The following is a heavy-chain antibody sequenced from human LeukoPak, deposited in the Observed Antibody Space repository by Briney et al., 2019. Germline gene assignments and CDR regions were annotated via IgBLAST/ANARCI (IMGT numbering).Heavy chain of an antibody. CDR3: ARGPPGNQRFYDS. V-gene: IGHV1-18*01. Sequence: GASVKVSCKASGYPFTDFPISWVRLAPGQGFEWMGWIITFNGDTNYAQQFHGRVTMTRNPSPKTVDMELKNLTSDDTAVYHCARGPPGNQRFYDSWGQGTLVTVSS. J-gene: IGHJ5*01. D-gene: IGHD1-26*01. CDR1: GYPFTDFP. CDR2: IITFNGDT.